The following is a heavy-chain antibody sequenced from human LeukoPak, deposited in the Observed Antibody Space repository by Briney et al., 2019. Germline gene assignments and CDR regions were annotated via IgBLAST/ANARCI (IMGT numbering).Heavy chain of an antibody. CDR2: INGDGSRT. CDR1: GFTFSSSW. CDR3: AKELVVRAGDYFDY. Sequence: GGSLRLSCAASGFTFSSSWMHWVRQAPGKGLVWVSRINGDGSRTKYADSVMGRFTISRDNAKNTLYLQMNSLRAEDTVVYYCAKELVVRAGDYFDYWGQGTLVTVSS. D-gene: IGHD2-2*01. V-gene: IGHV3-74*03. J-gene: IGHJ4*02.